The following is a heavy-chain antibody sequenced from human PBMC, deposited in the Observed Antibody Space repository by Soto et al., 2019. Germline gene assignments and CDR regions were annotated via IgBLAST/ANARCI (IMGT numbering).Heavy chain of an antibody. V-gene: IGHV1-18*01. CDR1: GYTFTTTY. Sequence: ASVKVSFKASGYTFTTTYITWVRQAPGQGLEWMGWISAYNGKTKYARNLEGRVTMTTDTSTSTAYMELRSLRSDDTAVYYCARDTPPADYWGQGTLVTVSS. CDR3: ARDTPPADY. J-gene: IGHJ4*02. CDR2: ISAYNGKT.